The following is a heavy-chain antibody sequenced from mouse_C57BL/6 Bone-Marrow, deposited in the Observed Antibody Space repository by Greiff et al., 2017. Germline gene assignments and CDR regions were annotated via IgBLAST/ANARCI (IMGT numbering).Heavy chain of an antibody. D-gene: IGHD1-1*01. V-gene: IGHV1-69*01. Sequence: QVQLQQPGAELVMPGASVKLSCKASGYTFTSSWMHWVKQRPGQGLEWIGEIDPSDSYTNYNQKFKGKSTLTVDKSSSTAYMQLSSLTSEDAAVYYCAREIITRVFDYWGQGTTLTVSS. CDR1: GYTFTSSW. J-gene: IGHJ2*01. CDR3: AREIITRVFDY. CDR2: IDPSDSYT.